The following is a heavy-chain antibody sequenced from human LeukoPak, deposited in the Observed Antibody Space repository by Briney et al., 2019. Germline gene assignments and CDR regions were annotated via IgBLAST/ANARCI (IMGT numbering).Heavy chain of an antibody. D-gene: IGHD3-3*01. V-gene: IGHV4-39*07. Sequence: SETLSLTCTVTGGSISSGSHYWGWIRQPPGKGLEWIGNIYYTGSTYYNPSLKSRVTISIDTSKNQFSLRLSSVTAADTAVYYCARGSMRITIFGVVIIQGHFDYWGQGTLVTVSS. CDR1: GGSISSGSHY. CDR3: ARGSMRITIFGVVIIQGHFDY. J-gene: IGHJ4*02. CDR2: IYYTGST.